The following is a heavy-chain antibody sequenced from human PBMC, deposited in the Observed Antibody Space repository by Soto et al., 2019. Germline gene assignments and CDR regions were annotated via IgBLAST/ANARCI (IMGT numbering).Heavy chain of an antibody. CDR1: GYTFTNNG. D-gene: IGHD3-16*01. J-gene: IGHJ4*02. Sequence: VASVKVSCKASGYTFTNNGINWVRQATGQGLEWMGWMNPDNGNTGFAQKFQGRVTLTRDTSITTAYMELSSLISEDTAVYYCSTAGGSGAWISYWGQGTRVTVS. CDR2: MNPDNGNT. V-gene: IGHV1-8*01. CDR3: STAGGSGAWISY.